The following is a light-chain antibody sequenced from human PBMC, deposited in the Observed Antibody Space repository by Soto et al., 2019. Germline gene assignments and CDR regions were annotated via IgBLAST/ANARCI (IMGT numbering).Light chain of an antibody. CDR3: SSYTSSSTRI. CDR1: SSDVGGYNY. V-gene: IGLV2-14*03. J-gene: IGLJ2*01. Sequence: QSVLTQPASVSGSPGQSITISCTGTSSDVGGYNYVSWYQHHPGEAPKLMIYDVSNRPSGVSNRFSGSKSGNTASLTISGLQAEDEADYYCSSYTSSSTRIFGGGTKLTVL. CDR2: DVS.